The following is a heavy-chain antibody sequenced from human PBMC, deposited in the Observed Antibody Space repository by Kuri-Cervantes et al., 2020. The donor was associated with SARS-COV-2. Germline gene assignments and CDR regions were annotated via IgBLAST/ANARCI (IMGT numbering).Heavy chain of an antibody. CDR3: RGYCSSTSCYNWFDP. CDR1: GFTFSSYE. D-gene: IGHD2-2*03. V-gene: IGHV3-48*03. Sequence: GESLKISCAASGFTFSSYEMNWVRQAPGKGLEWVSYISSSGSTIYYADSVKGRFTISRDNSKNTLYLQMNSLRAEDTAVYFARGYCSSTSCYNWFDPWGQGTLVTVSS. J-gene: IGHJ5*02. CDR2: ISSSGSTI.